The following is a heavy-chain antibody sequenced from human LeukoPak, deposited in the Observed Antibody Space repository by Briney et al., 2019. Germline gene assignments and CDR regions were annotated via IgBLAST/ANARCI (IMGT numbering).Heavy chain of an antibody. CDR3: ARSDSMDV. CDR2: ISAYNGNT. D-gene: IGHD3-3*01. J-gene: IGHJ6*02. CDR1: GYTFTGYY. Sequence: ASVKVSCKASGYTFTGYYMHWVRQAPGQGLEWMGWISAYNGNTNYAQKLQGRVTMTTDTSTSTAYMELRSLRSDDTAVYYCARSDSMDVWGQGTTVTVSS. V-gene: IGHV1-18*04.